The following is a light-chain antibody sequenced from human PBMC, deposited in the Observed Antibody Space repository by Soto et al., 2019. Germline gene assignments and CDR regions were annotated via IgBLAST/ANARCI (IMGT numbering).Light chain of an antibody. CDR1: QSISSW. CDR2: DAS. J-gene: IGKJ1*01. CDR3: QQYNSYSRT. Sequence: DIQMTQSPSTLSASVGDRVTITCRASQSISSWLAWYQQKPGKAPKLLIYDASSLESGFPSTFSGSGSGTEFTLTISSLQPDDFATYYCQQYNSYSRTFGQGTKVEIK. V-gene: IGKV1-5*01.